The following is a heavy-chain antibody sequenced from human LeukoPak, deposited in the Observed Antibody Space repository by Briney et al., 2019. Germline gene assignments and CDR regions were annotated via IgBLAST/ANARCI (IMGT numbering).Heavy chain of an antibody. CDR2: MNPNSGNT. J-gene: IGHJ4*02. CDR1: GYTFTSYD. CDR3: ARGEGKFNYFDY. V-gene: IGHV1-8*01. Sequence: ASVKVSCKASGYTFTSYDFNWVRQATGQGLEWMGWMNPNSGNTGYAQKFQGRVTITRNTSISTAYMDLSSLRSEDTAVYYCARGEGKFNYFDYWGQGTLVTVSS.